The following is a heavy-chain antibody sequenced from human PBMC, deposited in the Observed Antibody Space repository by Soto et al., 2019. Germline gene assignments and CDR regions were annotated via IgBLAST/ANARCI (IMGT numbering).Heavy chain of an antibody. CDR1: GYSFTSYW. J-gene: IGHJ6*02. CDR3: VRHRYYGYYYYGMDV. D-gene: IGHD4-17*01. V-gene: IGHV5-10-1*01. Sequence: GESLKISCKGSGYSFTSYWISWVRQMPGKGLEWMGRIDPSDSYTNYSPSFQGHVTISADKSISTAYLQWSSLKASDTAMYYCVRHRYYGYYYYGMDVWGQGTTVTVSS. CDR2: IDPSDSYT.